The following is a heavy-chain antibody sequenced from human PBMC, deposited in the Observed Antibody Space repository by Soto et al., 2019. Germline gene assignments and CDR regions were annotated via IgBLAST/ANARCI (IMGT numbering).Heavy chain of an antibody. CDR2: ISGSGGST. V-gene: IGHV3-23*01. D-gene: IGHD6-19*01. CDR3: AKGSRSSGWYTDY. CDR1: GFTFSSYA. Sequence: EVQLLESGGGLVQPGGSLRLSCAASGFTFSSYAMSWVRQAPGKGLEWVSDISGSGGSTYYADSVKGRFTISRDNSENTVYLQKNSLRSEDTAVYYCAKGSRSSGWYTDYWGQGTLVTVSS. J-gene: IGHJ4*02.